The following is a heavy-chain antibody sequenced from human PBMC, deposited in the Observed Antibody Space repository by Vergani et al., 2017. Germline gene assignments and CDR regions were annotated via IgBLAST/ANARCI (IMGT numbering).Heavy chain of an antibody. CDR1: GYTFSNYY. J-gene: IGHJ5*02. Sequence: QVQVVQSGAEVKKSGASVKVSCKTSGYTFSNYYMHWVRQAPGQGLEWMGIINPSGGHTNYAQKFQGRVTMTTDTSTSTAYMELRSLRSDDTAVYYCARWGVGAEKGNWFDPWGQGTLVTVSS. CDR3: ARWGVGAEKGNWFDP. D-gene: IGHD1-26*01. CDR2: INPSGGHT. V-gene: IGHV1-46*01.